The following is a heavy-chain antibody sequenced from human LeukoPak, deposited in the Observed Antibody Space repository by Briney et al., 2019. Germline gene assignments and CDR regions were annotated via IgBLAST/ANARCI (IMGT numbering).Heavy chain of an antibody. V-gene: IGHV3-23*01. Sequence: GGSLRLSCAASGFSFSTYAMSWVRQAPGKGLEWVSGISSSGGSTVYIDSVKGRFTISRDNSKNTLYLQMNSLRAEDTAAYYCAKDQGTGLGSYSWGYFDCWGQGTLVTVSS. CDR3: AKDQGTGLGSYSWGYFDC. CDR1: GFSFSTYA. J-gene: IGHJ4*02. CDR2: ISSSGGST. D-gene: IGHD3-10*01.